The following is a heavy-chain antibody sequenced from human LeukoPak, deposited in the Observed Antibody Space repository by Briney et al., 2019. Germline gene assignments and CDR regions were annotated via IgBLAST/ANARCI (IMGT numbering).Heavy chain of an antibody. Sequence: GASVKVSCKTSGYTFTTYTINWVRQAPGQGLEWMGWINVYNGNTNNAQKFQGRVTMTTDTSTSTAYMELTSLRSDDTAVYYWARWDGVDIAATNDDYWGQGTLVTVSS. V-gene: IGHV1-18*04. J-gene: IGHJ4*02. D-gene: IGHD5-12*01. CDR2: INVYNGNT. CDR1: GYTFTTYT. CDR3: ARWDGVDIAATNDDY.